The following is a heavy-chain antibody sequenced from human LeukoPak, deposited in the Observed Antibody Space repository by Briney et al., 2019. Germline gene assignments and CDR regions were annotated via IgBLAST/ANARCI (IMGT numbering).Heavy chain of an antibody. CDR3: AKDRIAAADSVYYYYYMDV. Sequence: GGSLRLSCAASGFTFDDYAMHWVRQAPGKGLEWVSLISWDGGSTYYADSVKGRFTISRDNSKNSLYLQMNSLRAEDTALYYCAKDRIAAADSVYYYYYMDVWGKGTTVT. D-gene: IGHD6-13*01. J-gene: IGHJ6*03. V-gene: IGHV3-43D*03. CDR2: ISWDGGST. CDR1: GFTFDDYA.